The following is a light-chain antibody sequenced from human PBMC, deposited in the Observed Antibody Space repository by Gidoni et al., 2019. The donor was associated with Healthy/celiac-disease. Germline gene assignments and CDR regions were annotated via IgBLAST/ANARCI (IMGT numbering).Light chain of an antibody. CDR2: GAS. V-gene: IGKV3-20*01. CDR3: QQYGSSPFYT. CDR1: QSASNSY. J-gene: IGKJ2*01. Sequence: EIVLTQSPGTLSLSPGERATLSCRASQSASNSYLTWYQQKTGKAPRLLIYGASTRATGIPDRFSGSGSGTDFTLTISRLEPEDFAVYYCQQYGSSPFYTFGQGTKLEIK.